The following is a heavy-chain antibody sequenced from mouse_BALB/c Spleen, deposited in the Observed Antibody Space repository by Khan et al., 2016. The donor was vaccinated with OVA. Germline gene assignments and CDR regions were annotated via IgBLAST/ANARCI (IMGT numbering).Heavy chain of an antibody. Sequence: VQLQESGAELARPGASVKMSCKASGYTFTTYTIHWVKQRPGQGLEWIGYIIPSNDYTNYNQKFKDRATLTADKSSSTAYMQLSSLTSEHSLVYYCVREGAYYRSDGWFAYWGQGTLVTVSA. V-gene: IGHV1-4*01. CDR2: IIPSNDYT. CDR3: VREGAYYRSDGWFAY. J-gene: IGHJ3*01. D-gene: IGHD2-14*01. CDR1: GYTFTTYT.